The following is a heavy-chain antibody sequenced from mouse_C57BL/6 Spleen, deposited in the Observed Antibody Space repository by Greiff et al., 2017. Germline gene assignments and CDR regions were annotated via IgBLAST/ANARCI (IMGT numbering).Heavy chain of an antibody. CDR1: GYAFSSYW. J-gene: IGHJ1*03. CDR2: IYPGGGDT. Sequence: VQLQQSGAELVKPGASVKISCKASGYAFSSYWMNWVKQRPGKGLEWIGQIYPGGGDTNYNGKFTGKATLTADNSSSTAYMQLSSLTSEDSAVYYCAIPYGNYCYFDVWGTGTTVTVSS. V-gene: IGHV1-80*01. CDR3: AIPYGNYCYFDV. D-gene: IGHD2-1*01.